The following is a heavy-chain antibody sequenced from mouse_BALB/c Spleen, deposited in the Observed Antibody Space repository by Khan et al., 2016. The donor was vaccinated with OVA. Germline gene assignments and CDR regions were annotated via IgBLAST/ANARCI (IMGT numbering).Heavy chain of an antibody. J-gene: IGHJ2*01. Sequence: VQLQESGPELVKPGASVKMSCKASGYTFTYYVITWVKQRTGQGLEWIGEIYPGSDNAYYNERFKGKATLTADKSSNTTHMQISSLTSEDSAVYFCARGDGYYVYFDYWGQGTTLTVS. CDR3: ARGDGYYVYFDY. D-gene: IGHD2-3*01. V-gene: IGHV1-81*01. CDR1: GYTFTYYV. CDR2: IYPGSDNA.